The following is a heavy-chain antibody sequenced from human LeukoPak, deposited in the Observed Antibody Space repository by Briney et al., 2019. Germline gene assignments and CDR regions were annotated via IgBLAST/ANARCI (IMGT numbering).Heavy chain of an antibody. V-gene: IGHV1-58*02. J-gene: IGHJ6*02. Sequence: GTSVKVSCKASGFTFTGSAMQWVRQARGQRLEWIGWIVVGSGNTNYAQKFQERVTITRDMSTSTAYMELSSLRSEDTAVYYCAAMGMTTVTTDYYYYGMDVWGQGTTVTVSS. CDR3: AAMGMTTVTTDYYYYGMDV. CDR2: IVVGSGNT. CDR1: GFTFTGSA. D-gene: IGHD4-11*01.